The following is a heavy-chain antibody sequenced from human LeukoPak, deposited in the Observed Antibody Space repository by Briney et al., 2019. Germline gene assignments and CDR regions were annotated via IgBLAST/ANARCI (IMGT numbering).Heavy chain of an antibody. V-gene: IGHV4-34*01. CDR1: GGSFSGYY. J-gene: IGHJ1*01. CDR2: INHSGST. D-gene: IGHD3-16*01. Sequence: SETLSLTCAVYGGSFSGYYWSWIRQPPGKGLEWIGEINHSGSTNYNPSLKSRVTISVDTSKNQFSLKLSSVTAADTAVYYCARSGEWLPRGYFQHWGRGTLVTVSS. CDR3: ARSGEWLPRGYFQH.